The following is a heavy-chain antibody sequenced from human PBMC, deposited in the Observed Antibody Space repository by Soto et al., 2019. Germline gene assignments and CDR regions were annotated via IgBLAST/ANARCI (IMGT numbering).Heavy chain of an antibody. J-gene: IGHJ4*02. CDR2: ISYDGSDM. Sequence: HPXESLRLSCAASGFSFSSYAIHWVRQAPGKGLEWVAVISYDGSDMYYGDSVKGRFTISRDNSNNTLYLQMNSLRPDDTALYYCAKDPRGIVGAGAWLDSWGQGTLVTVSS. CDR1: GFSFSSYA. V-gene: IGHV3-30*18. CDR3: AKDPRGIVGAGAWLDS. D-gene: IGHD1-26*01.